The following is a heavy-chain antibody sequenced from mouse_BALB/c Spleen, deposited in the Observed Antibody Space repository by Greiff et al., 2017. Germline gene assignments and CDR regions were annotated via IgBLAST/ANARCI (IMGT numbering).Heavy chain of an antibody. CDR2: IYPYNGGT. D-gene: IGHD1-1*01. V-gene: IGHV1S29*02. J-gene: IGHJ2*01. CDR1: GYTFTDYN. Sequence: EVQLQQSGPELVKPGASVKISCKASGYTFTDYNMHWVKQSHGKSLEWIGYIYPYNGGTGYNQKFKSKATLTVDNSSSTAYMELRSLTSEDSAVYYCARVPLYYGSSYFDYWGQGTTLTVSS. CDR3: ARVPLYYGSSYFDY.